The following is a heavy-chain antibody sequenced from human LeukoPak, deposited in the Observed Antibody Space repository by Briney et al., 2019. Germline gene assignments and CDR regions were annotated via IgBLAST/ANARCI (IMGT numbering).Heavy chain of an antibody. CDR1: GFTFSTHA. D-gene: IGHD3-10*01. J-gene: IGHJ4*02. CDR3: ARDGDTAIRGVNFDY. V-gene: IGHV3-30-3*01. CDR2: MSYDGNNK. Sequence: GGSLRLSCAASGFTFSTHAIHWVRQAPGKGLERVAVMSYDGNNKYYADSVKGRFTISRDNSKNTLYLQMNSLITEDTAVYYCARDGDTAIRGVNFDYWGQGTLVTVSS.